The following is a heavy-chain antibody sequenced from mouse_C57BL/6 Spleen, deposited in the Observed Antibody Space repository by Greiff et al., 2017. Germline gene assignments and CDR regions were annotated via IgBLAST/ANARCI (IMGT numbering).Heavy chain of an antibody. Sequence: EVQLQQSGPELVKPGASVKMSCKASGYTFTDYNMHWVKQSHGKSLEWIGYINPNNGGTSYNQKFKGKATLTVNKSSSTAYMQLSSLTYEDSAVXDCAREAYYSNRGAMDYWGQGTSVTVSS. V-gene: IGHV1-22*01. CDR1: GYTFTDYN. J-gene: IGHJ4*01. CDR2: INPNNGGT. CDR3: AREAYYSNRGAMDY. D-gene: IGHD2-5*01.